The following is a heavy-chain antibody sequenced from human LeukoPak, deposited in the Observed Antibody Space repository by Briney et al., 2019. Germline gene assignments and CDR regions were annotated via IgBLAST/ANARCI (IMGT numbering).Heavy chain of an antibody. CDR3: ASFAGSGTPRY. CDR2: IYYSGST. V-gene: IGHV4-59*01. Sequence: SETLSLTCTVSGGSISIYYWSWIRQPPGKGLEWIGYIYYSGSTNYNPSLKSRVTISVDTSKNQFSLKLSSVTAADTAVYYCASFAGSGTPRYWGQGTLVTVSS. J-gene: IGHJ4*02. D-gene: IGHD3-3*01. CDR1: GGSISIYY.